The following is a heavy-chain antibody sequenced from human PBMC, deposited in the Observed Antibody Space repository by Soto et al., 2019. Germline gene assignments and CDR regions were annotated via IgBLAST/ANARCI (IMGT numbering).Heavy chain of an antibody. V-gene: IGHV1-18*01. J-gene: IGHJ4*02. D-gene: IGHD5-18*01. CDR1: GYTFTSYG. CDR3: ARSRQLWLPPYYFDY. CDR2: ISAYNGNT. Sequence: QVQLVQSGAEVKKPGASVKVSCKASGYTFTSYGISWVRQAPGQGLEWMGWISAYNGNTNYAQKLQGRVTITTDTSTSTAYMELRSLRSDDTAVYYCARSRQLWLPPYYFDYWGQGTLVTVSS.